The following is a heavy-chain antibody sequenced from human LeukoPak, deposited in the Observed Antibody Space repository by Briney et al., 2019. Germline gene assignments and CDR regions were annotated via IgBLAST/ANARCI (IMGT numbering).Heavy chain of an antibody. D-gene: IGHD2-2*01. CDR3: ATRDSISRCIRSQFDF. J-gene: IGHJ4*02. V-gene: IGHV4-39*01. Sequence: SETLSLTCTVSVGSISSSSYYWGWIRQPPGKGLERIGISYYNGSTYYHPSLKIRVTISEYTSKNQFSLKLRSVTAADTAVYYCATRDSISRCIRSQFDFWGQGTLVTVSS. CDR1: VGSISSSSYY. CDR2: SYYNGST.